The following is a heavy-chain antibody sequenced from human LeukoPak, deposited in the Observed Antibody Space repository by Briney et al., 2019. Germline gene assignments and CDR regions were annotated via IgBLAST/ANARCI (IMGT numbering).Heavy chain of an antibody. CDR3: ARESSYGSGSSIY. J-gene: IGHJ4*02. CDR2: IYYSGST. D-gene: IGHD3-10*01. Sequence: SETLSLTCTVSGGSISSGGYYWSWIRQHPGKGQEWIGYIYYSGSTYYNPSLKSRVTISVDTSKNQFSLKLSSVTAADTAVYYCARESSYGSGSSIYWGQGTLVTVSS. CDR1: GGSISSGGYY. V-gene: IGHV4-31*03.